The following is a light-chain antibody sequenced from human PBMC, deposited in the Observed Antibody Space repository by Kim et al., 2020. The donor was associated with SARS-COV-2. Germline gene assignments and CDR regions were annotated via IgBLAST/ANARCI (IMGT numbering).Light chain of an antibody. Sequence: LSPGPRATLSCRASPSVNSNYLGWYQQKPGQAPRLLIYGASRRAPGIPDRFSGSGSETDFTLTISRLEPEDFAVYYCQQYSGSSYTFGLGTKLEI. V-gene: IGKV3-20*01. CDR1: PSVNSNY. CDR2: GAS. J-gene: IGKJ2*01. CDR3: QQYSGSSYT.